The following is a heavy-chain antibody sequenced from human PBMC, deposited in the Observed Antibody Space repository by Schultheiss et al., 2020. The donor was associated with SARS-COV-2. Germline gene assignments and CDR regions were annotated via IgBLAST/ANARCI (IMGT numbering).Heavy chain of an antibody. J-gene: IGHJ4*02. Sequence: ASVKVSCKASGYTFTGYYMHWVRQAPGQGLEWMGRINPNSGGTNYAQKFQGRVTMTRDTSISTACMELSRLRSDDTAVYYCARVCSSTSCHDYWGQGTLVTVSS. V-gene: IGHV1-2*06. CDR3: ARVCSSTSCHDY. CDR1: GYTFTGYY. D-gene: IGHD2-2*01. CDR2: INPNSGGT.